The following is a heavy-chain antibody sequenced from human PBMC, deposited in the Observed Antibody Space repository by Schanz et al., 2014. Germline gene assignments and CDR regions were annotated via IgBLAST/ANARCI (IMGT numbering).Heavy chain of an antibody. V-gene: IGHV3-15*01. CDR1: GFTFTNAW. J-gene: IGHJ5*02. CDR2: IKRNTDGGTT. D-gene: IGHD3-10*01. CDR3: STTPNFYASGTYSWFDP. Sequence: EVHLVESGGGLVKPGGSLRLSCAASGFTFTNAWMSWVRQAPGKGLEWVGRIKRNTDGGTTDYSTAVKDRFSISRDDSKNTLYLDMNSLKTEDTAVYYCSTTPNFYASGTYSWFDPWGQGTRVTVSS.